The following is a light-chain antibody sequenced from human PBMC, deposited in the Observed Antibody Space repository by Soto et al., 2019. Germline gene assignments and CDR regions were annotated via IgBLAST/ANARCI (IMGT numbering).Light chain of an antibody. Sequence: EIVMTQSPATLSVSPGERATLSCRASQSIRSNLAWYQQKPGQAPRLLIYGASTRATGVPARFSGSGSGTEFTLTISSLQPEDFATYYCLQDYNYPWTFGQGTKVDIK. J-gene: IGKJ1*01. CDR1: QSIRSN. CDR3: LQDYNYPWT. V-gene: IGKV3-15*01. CDR2: GAS.